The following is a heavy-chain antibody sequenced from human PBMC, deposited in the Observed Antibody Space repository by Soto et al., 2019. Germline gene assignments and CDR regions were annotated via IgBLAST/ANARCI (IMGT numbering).Heavy chain of an antibody. V-gene: IGHV4-4*02. Sequence: PSETLSLTCAVSGGSISSSNWWSWVRQPPGKGLEWIGEIYHSGSTNYNPSLKSRVTISVDKSKNQFSLKLSSVTAADTAVYYCARVKAAVDWLYERYYYYGMDVWGQGTTVTVSS. J-gene: IGHJ6*02. CDR3: ARVKAAVDWLYERYYYYGMDV. CDR1: GGSISSSNW. D-gene: IGHD3-9*01. CDR2: IYHSGST.